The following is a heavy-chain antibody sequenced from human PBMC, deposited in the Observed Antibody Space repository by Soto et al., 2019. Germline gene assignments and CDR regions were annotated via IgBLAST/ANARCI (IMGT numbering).Heavy chain of an antibody. D-gene: IGHD2-8*02. CDR1: GFTFSSYA. CDR3: ARASGLVVGGVGGDGMDV. V-gene: IGHV3-30-3*01. CDR2: ISYDGSNK. J-gene: IGHJ6*02. Sequence: QVQLVESGGGVVQPGRSLRLSCAASGFTFSSYAMHWVRQAPGKGLEWVAVISYDGSNKYYADSVKGRFTISRDTSKNTLYLQMNSLRAEDTAVYYCARASGLVVGGVGGDGMDVWGQVTTVTVSS.